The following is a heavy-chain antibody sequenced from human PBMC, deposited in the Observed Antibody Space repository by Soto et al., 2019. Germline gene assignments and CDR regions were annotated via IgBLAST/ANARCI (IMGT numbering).Heavy chain of an antibody. CDR3: ARTYYDFWSGSLVRAHFDY. J-gene: IGHJ4*02. V-gene: IGHV4-39*07. CDR1: GGSISRSVYY. Sequence: SETLSLTCSVSGGSISRSVYYWGWIRQPPGKGLEWIGSIYYSGGTYYNPSLKSRVTISVDTSKNQFSLKLSSVTAADTAVYYCARTYYDFWSGSLVRAHFDYWGQGTLVTVSS. CDR2: IYYSGGT. D-gene: IGHD3-3*01.